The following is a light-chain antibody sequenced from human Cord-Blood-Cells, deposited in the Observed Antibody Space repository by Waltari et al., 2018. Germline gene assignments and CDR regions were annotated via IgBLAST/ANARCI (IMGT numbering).Light chain of an antibody. J-gene: IGLJ1*01. Sequence: QSALTQPASVSGSPGQSITISCTGTRREVGGYNYVSWYQQHPGKAPKLMIYDVSNRPSGVSNRFSGSKSGNTASLTISGLQAEDEADYYCSSYTSSSTLVFGTGTKVTVL. CDR2: DVS. V-gene: IGLV2-14*03. CDR3: SSYTSSSTLV. CDR1: RREVGGYNY.